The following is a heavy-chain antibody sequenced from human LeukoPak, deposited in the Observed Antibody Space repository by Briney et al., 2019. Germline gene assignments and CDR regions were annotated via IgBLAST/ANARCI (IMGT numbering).Heavy chain of an antibody. CDR3: ARSLGYNWFDP. J-gene: IGHJ5*02. Sequence: SETLSLTCSVSGGSINNYYWSWIRQPPGKGLEWIGYISYNGFTVYTPSLESRVTISLDTSKNQFSLNLKSVTAADTAVYFCARSLGYNWFDPWGQGTRVTVSS. CDR1: GGSINNYY. D-gene: IGHD1-26*01. V-gene: IGHV4-59*01. CDR2: ISYNGFT.